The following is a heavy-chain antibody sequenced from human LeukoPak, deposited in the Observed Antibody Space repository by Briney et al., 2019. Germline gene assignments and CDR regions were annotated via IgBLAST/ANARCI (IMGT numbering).Heavy chain of an antibody. V-gene: IGHV3-23*01. CDR2: ISGHGDIT. CDR1: GFIFRNYG. D-gene: IGHD3-10*01. Sequence: GGSLRLSCAASGFIFRNYGMNWVRQAPGKGLEWVSGISGHGDITYYADSVKGRFTISRDNSRNTVYLQINSLRAEDTAVYYCARRAPNLLWFGESDYWGQGTLVTVSS. CDR3: ARRAPNLLWFGESDY. J-gene: IGHJ4*02.